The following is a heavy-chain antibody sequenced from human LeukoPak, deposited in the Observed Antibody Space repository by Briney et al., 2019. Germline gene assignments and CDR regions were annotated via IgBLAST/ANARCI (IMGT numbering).Heavy chain of an antibody. V-gene: IGHV4-59*08. Sequence: SETLSLTCSISGDSISTYYWSWIRQTPGKGLEWIGYIYYSGDTNYNPSLKSRVTISVDTSKNQFSLKLISVTAADTAVYYCARHYDSSGFYFDYWGQGTLVTVSS. CDR2: IYYSGDT. J-gene: IGHJ4*02. CDR1: GDSISTYY. D-gene: IGHD3-22*01. CDR3: ARHYDSSGFYFDY.